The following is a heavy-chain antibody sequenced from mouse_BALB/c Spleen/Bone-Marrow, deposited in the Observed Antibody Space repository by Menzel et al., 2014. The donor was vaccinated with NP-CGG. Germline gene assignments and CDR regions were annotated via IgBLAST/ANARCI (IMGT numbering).Heavy chain of an antibody. D-gene: IGHD3-1*01. Sequence: VQLQQSGAELMKPGASVKVSCKATGYTFSSYWIEWVKQRPGHGLEWIGEILPGSGNTNYNEKFKGKATFTADTSYNTAYMQLSSLTSEDSAVYYCARWAFDAWFAYWGQGTLVTVSA. CDR2: ILPGSGNT. CDR1: GYTFSSYW. CDR3: ARWAFDAWFAY. J-gene: IGHJ3*01. V-gene: IGHV1-9*01.